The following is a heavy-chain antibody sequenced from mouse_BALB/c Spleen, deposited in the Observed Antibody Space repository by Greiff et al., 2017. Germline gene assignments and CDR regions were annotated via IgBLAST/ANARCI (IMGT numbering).Heavy chain of an antibody. V-gene: IGHV2-9*02. Sequence: VKLVESGPGLVAPSQSLSITCTVSGFSLTSYGVHWVRQPPGKGLEWLGVIWAGGSTNYNSALMSRLSISKDNSKSQVFLKMNSLQTDDTAMYYCARDDGYTWDYWGQGTTLTVSS. CDR2: IWAGGST. J-gene: IGHJ2*01. D-gene: IGHD1-2*01. CDR3: ARDDGYTWDY. CDR1: GFSLTSYG.